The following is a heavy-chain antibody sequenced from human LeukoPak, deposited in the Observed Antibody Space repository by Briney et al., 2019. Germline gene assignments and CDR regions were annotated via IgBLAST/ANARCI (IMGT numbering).Heavy chain of an antibody. J-gene: IGHJ4*02. CDR3: RGYCSSTSCYAGYYSDY. V-gene: IGHV3-23*01. Sequence: GGSLRLSCAASGFTFSSYAMSWVRQAPGKGLEWVSAISGSGGSTYYADSVKGRFTISRDNSKNTLYLQMNSLRAEDTAVYYCRGYCSSTSCYAGYYSDYWGQGTLVTVSS. CDR1: GFTFSSYA. D-gene: IGHD2-2*03. CDR2: ISGSGGST.